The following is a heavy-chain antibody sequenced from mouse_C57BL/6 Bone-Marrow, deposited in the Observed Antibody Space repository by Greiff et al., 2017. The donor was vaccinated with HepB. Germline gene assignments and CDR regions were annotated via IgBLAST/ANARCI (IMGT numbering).Heavy chain of an antibody. CDR2: ILPSIGRT. CDR1: DSEVFPIAY. V-gene: IGHV15-2*01. D-gene: IGHD1-1*01. Sequence: VQLVESGSELRSPGSSVKLSCKDFDSEVFPIAYMSWVRQKPGHGFEWIGGILPSIGRTIYGEKFEDKATLDADTLSNTAYLELNSLTSEDSAIYYCARGPTTVGAMDYWGQGTSVTVSS. J-gene: IGHJ4*01. CDR3: ARGPTTVGAMDY.